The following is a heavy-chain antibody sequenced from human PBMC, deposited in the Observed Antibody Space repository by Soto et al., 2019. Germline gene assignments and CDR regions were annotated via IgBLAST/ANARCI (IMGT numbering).Heavy chain of an antibody. V-gene: IGHV4-4*02. D-gene: IGHD6-19*01. CDR1: GDSVRSSNW. J-gene: IGHJ3*02. CDR3: ARVGHPTNVAVAATGAFDI. CDR2: IYHLGST. Sequence: SETLSLTCAVSGDSVRSSNWWTWVRQSPGKGLEWIGEIYHLGSTNYNPSLKSRVTISVDTSKNQFSLKLSSVTAADTAVYYCARVGHPTNVAVAATGAFDIWGQGTMVTVSS.